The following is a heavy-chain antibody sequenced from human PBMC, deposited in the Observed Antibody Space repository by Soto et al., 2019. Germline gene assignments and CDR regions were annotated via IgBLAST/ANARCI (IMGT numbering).Heavy chain of an antibody. CDR3: AREYGELRGPTLRYYMDV. CDR2: INHSGST. Sequence: SETLSLTCAVYGGSFSGYYWSWIRQPPGKGLEWIGEINHSGSTNYNPSLKSRVTISVDTSKNQFSLKLSSVTAADTAVYYCAREYGELRGPTLRYYMDVWGKGTTVTVSS. V-gene: IGHV4-34*01. D-gene: IGHD4-17*01. CDR1: GGSFSGYY. J-gene: IGHJ6*03.